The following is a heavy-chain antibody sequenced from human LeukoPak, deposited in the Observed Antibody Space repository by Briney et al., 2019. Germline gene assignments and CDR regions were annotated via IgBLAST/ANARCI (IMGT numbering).Heavy chain of an antibody. V-gene: IGHV1-2*02. Sequence: VASVKVSCKASGYTFTGYYMHWVRQAPGQGLEWMGWINPNSGGTNYAQKFQGRVTMTRDTSISTAYMELSRLRSDDTAVYYCARLGSYGDYIYFDYWGQGTLVTVSS. CDR2: INPNSGGT. CDR3: ARLGSYGDYIYFDY. CDR1: GYTFTGYY. J-gene: IGHJ4*02. D-gene: IGHD4-17*01.